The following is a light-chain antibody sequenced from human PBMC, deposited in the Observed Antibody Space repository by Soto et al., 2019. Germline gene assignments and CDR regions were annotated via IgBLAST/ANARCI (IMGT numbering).Light chain of an antibody. Sequence: QSALTQPASVSGSPGQSITISCTGTSRDVGTYNLVSWYQQHPGKAPKLMIYEGSKRPSGVSARFSGSKSGNTASLTMSGLQAEDEAHYYCSSYAGSSNVFGTGTKVTVL. CDR2: EGS. CDR3: SSYAGSSNV. J-gene: IGLJ1*01. CDR1: SRDVGTYNL. V-gene: IGLV2-14*02.